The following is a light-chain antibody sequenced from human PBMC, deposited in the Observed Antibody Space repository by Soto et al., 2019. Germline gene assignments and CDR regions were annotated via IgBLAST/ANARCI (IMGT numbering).Light chain of an antibody. V-gene: IGLV2-14*03. CDR2: DVS. J-gene: IGLJ2*01. CDR3: SSYSSVSPVL. Sequence: QSALTQPASVSGSPGQSITISCTGTNNDIGYYRFVSWYQQYPGKAPKLMIYDVSTRPSGVSYRFSGSKSGNTASLTISGLQAEDEADYYCSSYSSVSPVLFGGGTKVTVL. CDR1: NNDIGYYRF.